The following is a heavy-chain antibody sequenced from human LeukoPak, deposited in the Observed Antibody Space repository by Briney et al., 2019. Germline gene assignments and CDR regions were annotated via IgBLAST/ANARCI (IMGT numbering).Heavy chain of an antibody. CDR3: AKEVEGAVAGTMDY. CDR2: ISGSGGST. V-gene: IGHV3-23*01. Sequence: PGGSLRLSCAASGFTFSSYSMNWVRQAPGKGLEWVSAISGSGGSTYYADSVKGRFTISRDNSKNTLYLQMNSLRAEDTAVYYCAKEVEGAVAGTMDYWGQGTLVTVSS. D-gene: IGHD6-19*01. CDR1: GFTFSSYS. J-gene: IGHJ4*02.